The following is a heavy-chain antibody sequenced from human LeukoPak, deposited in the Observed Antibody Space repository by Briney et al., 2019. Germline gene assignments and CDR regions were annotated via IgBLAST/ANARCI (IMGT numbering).Heavy chain of an antibody. CDR1: GFTVSSNY. D-gene: IGHD2-15*01. CDR3: AKTFVVVVAAGDAFDI. CDR2: ISGSGGST. Sequence: TGGSLRLSCAASGFTVSSNYMSWVRQAPGKGLEWVSAISGSGGSTYYADSVKGRFTISRDNSKNTLYLQMNSLRAEDTAVYYCAKTFVVVVAAGDAFDIWGQGTMVTVSS. J-gene: IGHJ3*02. V-gene: IGHV3-23*01.